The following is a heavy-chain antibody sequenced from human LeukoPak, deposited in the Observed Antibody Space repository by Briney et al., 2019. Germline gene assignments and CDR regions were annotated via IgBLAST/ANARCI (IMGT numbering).Heavy chain of an antibody. Sequence: GGSLRLSCVVSGFTFTGYSMNWVRQAPGKGLEWVSSISSSSSHIFYADSVKGRFTISRDNSKNTLYLQMNSLRAEDTAVYYCASVVVGAIYYFDYWGQGTLVTVSS. CDR3: ASVVVGAIYYFDY. V-gene: IGHV3-21*04. J-gene: IGHJ4*02. CDR1: GFTFTGYS. CDR2: ISSSSSHI. D-gene: IGHD1-26*01.